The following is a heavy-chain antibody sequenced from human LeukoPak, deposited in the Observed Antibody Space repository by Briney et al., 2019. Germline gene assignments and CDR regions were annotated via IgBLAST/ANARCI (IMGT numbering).Heavy chain of an antibody. Sequence: GGSLRLSCAASGFTVSSNYMSWVRQAPGKGLEWVSVIYSGGSTYYADSVKGRFTISRDNTKNTLHLQINSLKAAETAVYYCATSRHGDDYKYYSYYYYYYMDVWGKGTTVTVSS. J-gene: IGHJ6*03. V-gene: IGHV3-53*01. CDR3: ATSRHGDDYKYYSYYYYYYMDV. D-gene: IGHD5-24*01. CDR2: IYSGGST. CDR1: GFTVSSNY.